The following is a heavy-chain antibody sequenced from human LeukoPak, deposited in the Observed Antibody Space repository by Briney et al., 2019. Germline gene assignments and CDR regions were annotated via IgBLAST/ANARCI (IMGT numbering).Heavy chain of an antibody. CDR2: ISSGSTYR. V-gene: IGHV3-21*01. CDR3: ARENTYYSDVSGYHDGPIDY. CDR1: GFTFSSYS. J-gene: IGHJ4*02. D-gene: IGHD3-22*01. Sequence: GGPLRLSCAAAGFTFSSYSMNGVRQAPGKGLEWVSSISSGSTYRCYADSVRGQFTISRDNAENSLYLQMNSLRAEDTAVYYCARENTYYSDVSGYHDGPIDYWGQGTLVTVSS.